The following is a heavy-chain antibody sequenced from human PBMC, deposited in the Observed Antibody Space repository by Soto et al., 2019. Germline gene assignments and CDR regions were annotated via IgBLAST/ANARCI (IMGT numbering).Heavy chain of an antibody. Sequence: QVQLVQSGAEVKKPGSSVKVSCKVSGGTFGNYAIDWVRLAPGHGLDWMGGIVPIFGTTYYTQKFQGRATIIADDSTTTAYLEMSSLRSEDTAIYYCARVEAVAGLYNYHGLDVWGQGTAVTVSS. CDR3: ARVEAVAGLYNYHGLDV. J-gene: IGHJ6*02. V-gene: IGHV1-69*12. CDR1: GGTFGNYA. CDR2: IVPIFGTT. D-gene: IGHD6-19*01.